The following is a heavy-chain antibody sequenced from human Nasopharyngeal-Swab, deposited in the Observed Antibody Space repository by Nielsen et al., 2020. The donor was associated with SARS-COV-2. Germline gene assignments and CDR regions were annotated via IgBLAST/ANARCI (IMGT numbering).Heavy chain of an antibody. CDR2: ISSSGSTI. CDR3: ARDADYHGSGSYLGY. D-gene: IGHD3-10*01. V-gene: IGHV3-11*04. CDR1: GFTFSDYY. J-gene: IGHJ4*02. Sequence: GASLKISCAASGFTFSDYYMSWIRQAPGKGLEWVSYISSSGSTIYYADSVKGRFTISRDNAKNSLYLQMNSLRAEDTAVYYCARDADYHGSGSYLGYWGQGTLVTVSS.